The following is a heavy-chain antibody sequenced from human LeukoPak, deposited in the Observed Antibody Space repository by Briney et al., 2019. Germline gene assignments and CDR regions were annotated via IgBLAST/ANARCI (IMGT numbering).Heavy chain of an antibody. Sequence: APVKVSCKASGYTFTSYDINWVRQATGQGLEWMGWMNPNSGNTGYAQKFQGRVTMARNTSISTAYMELSSLRSEDTAVYYCAREDRGVLIVDYWGQGTLVTVSS. CDR1: GYTFTSYD. V-gene: IGHV1-8*01. CDR2: MNPNSGNT. J-gene: IGHJ4*02. CDR3: AREDRGVLIVDY. D-gene: IGHD3-10*01.